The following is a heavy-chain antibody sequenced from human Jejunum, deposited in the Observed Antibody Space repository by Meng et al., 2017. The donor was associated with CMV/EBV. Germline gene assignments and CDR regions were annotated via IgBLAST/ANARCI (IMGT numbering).Heavy chain of an antibody. CDR3: TRGLGYNFSSGYDQNWFDP. CDR1: TKYD. D-gene: IGHD3-3*01. Sequence: TKYDMNRVRQATGQGLEWMGWMNPDSGNTGYAQKFQGRVSMTRDTSIGAAYMEVRSLTSEDTAVYYCTRGLGYNFSSGYDQNWFDPWGQGTLVTVSS. V-gene: IGHV1-8*01. J-gene: IGHJ5*02. CDR2: MNPDSGNT.